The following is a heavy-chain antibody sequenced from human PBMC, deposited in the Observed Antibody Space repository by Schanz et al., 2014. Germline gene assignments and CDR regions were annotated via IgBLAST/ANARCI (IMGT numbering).Heavy chain of an antibody. Sequence: QVQLVESGGSVVQPGRSLRLSCAGSGFSFSDYGMHWVRQAPGRGLEWVAVISYHGSEKYYADSVNGRFTISRDNSKNTLYLQMNSLRTEDTAVYFCAKSYDTSGYSGFDYWGQGTLVTVSS. D-gene: IGHD3-22*01. CDR1: GFSFSDYG. CDR2: ISYHGSEK. CDR3: AKSYDTSGYSGFDY. J-gene: IGHJ4*02. V-gene: IGHV3-30*18.